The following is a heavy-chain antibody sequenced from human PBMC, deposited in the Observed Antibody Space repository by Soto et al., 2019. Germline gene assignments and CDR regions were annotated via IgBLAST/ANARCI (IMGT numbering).Heavy chain of an antibody. CDR1: GFTFSTFS. J-gene: IGHJ4*02. Sequence: GGSLRLSCPASGFTFSTFSMSWVRQAPGTGLEWVSAITGGGSVTYYADSVKGRFTISRDNSKNTLYLQMNSLRAEDTAVYYCARTRISAGLYYFDYWGQGTLVTVSS. V-gene: IGHV3-23*01. D-gene: IGHD6-13*01. CDR2: ITGGGSVT. CDR3: ARTRISAGLYYFDY.